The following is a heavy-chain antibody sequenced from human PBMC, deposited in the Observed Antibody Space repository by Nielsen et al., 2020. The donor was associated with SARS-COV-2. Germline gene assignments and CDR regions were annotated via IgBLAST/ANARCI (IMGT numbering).Heavy chain of an antibody. CDR3: ARAHGSGSY. Sequence: GESLKISCAASGFTFDDYAMNWVRQAPGKGLEWVSSISSSSSYIYYADSVKGRFTISRDNAKNSLYLQMNSLRAEDTAVYYCARAHGSGSYWGQGTLVTVSS. J-gene: IGHJ4*02. CDR1: GFTFDDYA. D-gene: IGHD3-10*01. V-gene: IGHV3-21*01. CDR2: ISSSSSYI.